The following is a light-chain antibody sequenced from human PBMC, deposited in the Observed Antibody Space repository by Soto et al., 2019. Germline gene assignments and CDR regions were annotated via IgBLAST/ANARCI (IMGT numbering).Light chain of an antibody. V-gene: IGKV1-39*01. J-gene: IGKJ5*01. Sequence: DIQMTQSPSSLSASVGDRVTITCRASQFISGYLNWYQQKPGKAPNLLIFGVSRLQSGVPSRFSGSGSGTDFTLTISSLEPEDFAVYYCQQRSNWPRITFGQGTRLEIK. CDR2: GVS. CDR3: QQRSNWPRIT. CDR1: QFISGY.